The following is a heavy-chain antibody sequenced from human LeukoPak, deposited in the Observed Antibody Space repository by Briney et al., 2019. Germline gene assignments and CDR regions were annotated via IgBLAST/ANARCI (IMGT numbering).Heavy chain of an antibody. Sequence: QTGGSLRLSCAASGFTFSSYAMSWVRQAPGKGLEWVANIKQDGSEKYYVDSVKGRFTISRDNAKNSLYLQMNSLRAEDTAVYYCARERYCSSTSCYNHYYYGMDVWGQGTTVTVSS. V-gene: IGHV3-7*01. CDR3: ARERYCSSTSCYNHYYYGMDV. CDR1: GFTFSSYA. J-gene: IGHJ6*02. CDR2: IKQDGSEK. D-gene: IGHD2-2*02.